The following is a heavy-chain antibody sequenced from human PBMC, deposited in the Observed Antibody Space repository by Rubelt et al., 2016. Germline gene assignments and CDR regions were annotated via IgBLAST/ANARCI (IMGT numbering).Heavy chain of an antibody. J-gene: IGHJ4*02. V-gene: IGHV4-4*02. CDR3: ASGYYDSSGWEAGYYFDY. Sequence: QLQLQESGPGLVKPSGTLSLTCAVSGGSISSSNWWSWVRQPPGKGLEWIGEIYHSGSTYYNPSLKSRVTISVDTSKNQFSRKLRSVTAGDTAVYYCASGYYDSSGWEAGYYFDYWGQGTLVTVSS. CDR1: GGSISSSNW. D-gene: IGHD3-22*01. CDR2: IYHSGST.